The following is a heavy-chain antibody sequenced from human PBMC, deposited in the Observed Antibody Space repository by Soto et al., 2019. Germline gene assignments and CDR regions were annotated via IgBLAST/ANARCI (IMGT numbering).Heavy chain of an antibody. D-gene: IGHD3-9*01. CDR2: INPSGGST. CDR3: ARDAYYDILTGPPPYNWFDP. J-gene: IGHJ5*02. CDR1: GYTFTSYY. Sequence: ASVKVSCKASGYTFTSYYMHWVRQAPGQGLEWMGIINPSGGSTSYAQKFQGRVTMTRDTSTSTVYMELSSLRSEDTAVYYCARDAYYDILTGPPPYNWFDPWGQRTLVTGSA. V-gene: IGHV1-46*01.